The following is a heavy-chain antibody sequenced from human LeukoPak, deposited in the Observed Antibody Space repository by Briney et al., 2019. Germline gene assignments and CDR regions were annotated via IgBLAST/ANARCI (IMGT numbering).Heavy chain of an antibody. CDR3: PRGPAAIHP. D-gene: IGHD2-2*01. CDR1: AYPLTNHY. Sequence: KPSETLSLTCAVYAYPLTNHYWIWIRQPPGKGLEWIGEINHSGGTNYNPSLKSRVTISVDTSKNQFFLKLTSVTAADTAVYYCPRGPAAIHPWGQGTLVTVSS. V-gene: IGHV4-34*01. J-gene: IGHJ5*02. CDR2: INHSGGT.